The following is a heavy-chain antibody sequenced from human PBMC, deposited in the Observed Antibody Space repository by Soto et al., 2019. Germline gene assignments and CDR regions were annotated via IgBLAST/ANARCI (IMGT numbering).Heavy chain of an antibody. Sequence: QVQLVQSGAEVKKPGASVKVSCKASGYTFTSYDINWVRQATGQGLEWMGWMNPNSGNTGYAQKFQGRVTMTRNTSRSTAYMELSSRRSEDTAVYYCARPPYSSSWDEGDDAFDIWGQGTMVTVSS. CDR1: GYTFTSYD. CDR2: MNPNSGNT. D-gene: IGHD6-13*01. J-gene: IGHJ3*02. V-gene: IGHV1-8*01. CDR3: ARPPYSSSWDEGDDAFDI.